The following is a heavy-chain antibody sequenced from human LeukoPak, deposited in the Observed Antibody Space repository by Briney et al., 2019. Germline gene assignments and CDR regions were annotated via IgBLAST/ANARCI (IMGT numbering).Heavy chain of an antibody. Sequence: SSVKVSCKASGYTFTGYYMHRVRQAPGQGLEWMGWINPNSVGTNYSQKFQGRVTMTRDTSISTAYMELSRLRSDDTAVYYCARDLITIFGVVMDRVGYYYYGMDVWGQGTTVTVSS. CDR1: GYTFTGYY. CDR3: ARDLITIFGVVMDRVGYYYYGMDV. CDR2: INPNSVGT. V-gene: IGHV1-2*02. D-gene: IGHD3-3*01. J-gene: IGHJ6*02.